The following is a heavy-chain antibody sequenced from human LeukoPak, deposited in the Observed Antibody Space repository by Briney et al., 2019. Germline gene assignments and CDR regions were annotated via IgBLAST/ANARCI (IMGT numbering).Heavy chain of an antibody. J-gene: IGHJ1*01. CDR3: AKDDDWGRFKD. CDR2: INQDGSQK. V-gene: IGHV3-7*03. CDR1: GFTFNSYW. D-gene: IGHD3-16*01. Sequence: GGSLRLSCAASGFTFNSYWMTWVRQAPGKGLEWVASINQDGSQKYYVESLKGRFTISRDNAKNSHYLQMNSLRGEDTAVYYCAKDDDWGRFKDWGQGTLVTVSS.